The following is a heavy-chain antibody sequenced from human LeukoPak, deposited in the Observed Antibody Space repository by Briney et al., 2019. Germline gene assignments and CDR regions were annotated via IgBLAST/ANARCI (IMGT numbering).Heavy chain of an antibody. J-gene: IGHJ5*02. CDR1: GGTFRSYA. V-gene: IGHV1-69*13. CDR3: ASHGVVVTAIRDWFDP. Sequence: SVKVSCKASGGTFRSYAISWVRQAPGQGLEWMGGIIPIFGTANYAQKFQGRVTITADESTSTAYIELSSLRSEDTAVYYCASHGVVVTAIRDWFDPWGQGTLVTVSS. CDR2: IIPIFGTA. D-gene: IGHD2-21*02.